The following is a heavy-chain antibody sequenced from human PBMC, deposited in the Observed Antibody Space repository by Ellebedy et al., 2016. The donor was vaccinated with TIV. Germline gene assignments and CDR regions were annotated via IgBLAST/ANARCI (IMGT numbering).Heavy chain of an antibody. V-gene: IGHV3-9*01. CDR2: ISWNSDTI. J-gene: IGHJ4*02. CDR1: GFTFGDFA. D-gene: IGHD4-11*01. CDR3: TKDHDTSLTV. Sequence: GGSLRLXXAASGFTFGDFAMHWVRQAPGKGLEWVAGISWNSDTIDYVDSVEGRFSVSRDNAKSSLYLQMNSLRPDDTAFYYCTKDHDTSLTVWGQGTLVTVSS.